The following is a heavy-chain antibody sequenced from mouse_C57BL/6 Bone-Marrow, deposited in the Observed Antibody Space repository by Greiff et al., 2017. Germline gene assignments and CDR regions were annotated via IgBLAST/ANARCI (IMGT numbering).Heavy chain of an antibody. CDR3: ARGVGWYFDY. V-gene: IGHV1-61*01. CDR1: GYTFTSYW. D-gene: IGHD1-1*02. CDR2: IYPSDSAT. J-gene: IGHJ2*01. Sequence: QVQLQQPGAELVRPGSSVKLSCKASGYTFTSYWMDWVKQRPGQGLEWIGNIYPSDSATHYNQKFKDKATLTVDKYYITAYMQLSSLTSEDSAVYYCARGVGWYFDYWGQGTTLTVSS.